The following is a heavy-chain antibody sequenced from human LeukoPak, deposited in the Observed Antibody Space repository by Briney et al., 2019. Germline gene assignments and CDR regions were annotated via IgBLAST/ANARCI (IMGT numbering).Heavy chain of an antibody. D-gene: IGHD1-1*01. Sequence: SQTLSLTCTVSGASINSGNYYWNWIRQPAGKGLEWIGRFYTSGSINYSPSLKSRVTISVDTSKNQFSLRLSSVTAADTAVYYCARDLWTGAFDIWGQGTMVTVSS. J-gene: IGHJ3*02. V-gene: IGHV4-61*02. CDR2: FYTSGSI. CDR3: ARDLWTGAFDI. CDR1: GASINSGNYY.